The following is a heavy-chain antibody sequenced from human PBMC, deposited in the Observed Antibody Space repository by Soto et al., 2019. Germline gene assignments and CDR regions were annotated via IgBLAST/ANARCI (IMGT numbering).Heavy chain of an antibody. CDR1: GGTFSSYA. J-gene: IGHJ6*02. CDR2: IIPIFGTA. CDR3: ARVMWGAFLVGMDV. V-gene: IGHV1-69*13. D-gene: IGHD3-3*01. Sequence: SVKVSCKASGGTFSSYAISWVRQAPGQGLEWMGGIIPIFGTANYAQKFQGRVTITADESTSTAYMELSSLRSEDTAVYYCARVMWGAFLVGMDVWGQGTTVTVSS.